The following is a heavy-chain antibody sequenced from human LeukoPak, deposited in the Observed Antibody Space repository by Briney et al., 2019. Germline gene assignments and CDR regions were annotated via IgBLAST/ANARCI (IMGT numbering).Heavy chain of an antibody. CDR3: ARDLSSNWGYDYYYGMDV. CDR2: ISASNGHT. V-gene: IGHV1-18*01. CDR1: GYTFTSYG. D-gene: IGHD7-27*01. Sequence: ASVKVSCKASGYTFTSYGISWVRQAPGQELEWMGWISASNGHTFYGQKLQGRVTITTDTSTSTAYMELRSLRSDDTAVYFCARDLSSNWGYDYYYGMDVWGQGTTVTVSS. J-gene: IGHJ6*02.